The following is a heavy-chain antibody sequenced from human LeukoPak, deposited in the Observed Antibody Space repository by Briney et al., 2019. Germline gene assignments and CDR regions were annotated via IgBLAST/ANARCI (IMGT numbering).Heavy chain of an antibody. Sequence: GGSLRLSCAASGFSICNYWMSWVRQAPGKGLEWVANIKDDGSDKYYVDSVKGRFTISRDNAKNSLYLQMNNLRVEDTAVYYCARDQSSRPLGYWGQGTLVTVFS. J-gene: IGHJ4*02. CDR2: IKDDGSDK. V-gene: IGHV3-7*01. CDR3: ARDQSSRPLGY. CDR1: GFSICNYW. D-gene: IGHD3-16*01.